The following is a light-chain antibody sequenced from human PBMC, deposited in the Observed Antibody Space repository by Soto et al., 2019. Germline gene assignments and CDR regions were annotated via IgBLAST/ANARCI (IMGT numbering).Light chain of an antibody. J-gene: IGKJ5*01. V-gene: IGKV1-39*01. CDR1: QSISRH. CDR3: QQGYSTPVT. CDR2: GAS. Sequence: DIHMTQTASSLSPSVGDRFTLAFRASQSISRHLNWDQQKPGRAPRLLIYGASNLQSGVPSRFSGSGSGTDFTLTISSLLPEDFATYYCQQGYSTPVTFGQGTRLEIK.